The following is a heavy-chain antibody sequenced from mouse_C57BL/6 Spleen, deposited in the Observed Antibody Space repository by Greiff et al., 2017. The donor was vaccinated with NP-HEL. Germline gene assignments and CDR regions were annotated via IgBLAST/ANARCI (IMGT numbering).Heavy chain of an antibody. Sequence: QVQLKQPGAELVMPGASVKLSCKASGYTFTSYWMHWVKQRPGQGLEWIGEIDPSDSYTNYNQKFKGKSTLTVDKSSSTAYMQLSSLTSEDSAVYYCARDYYGSHYFDYWGQGTTLTVSS. J-gene: IGHJ2*01. V-gene: IGHV1-69*01. D-gene: IGHD1-1*01. CDR3: ARDYYGSHYFDY. CDR1: GYTFTSYW. CDR2: IDPSDSYT.